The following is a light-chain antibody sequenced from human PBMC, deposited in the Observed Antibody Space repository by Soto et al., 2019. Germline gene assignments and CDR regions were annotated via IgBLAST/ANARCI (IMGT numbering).Light chain of an antibody. CDR1: SSNIGADYD. CDR2: GNT. Sequence: QSVLTQPPSVSGAPGQRVTISCTGSSSNIGADYDVHWYQQLPGTAPKLLIYGNTNRPSGVPDRFSGSKSGASASLAITGLQAEDEADYYCQSYDSSLSGYVFGTGTKLPS. J-gene: IGLJ1*01. CDR3: QSYDSSLSGYV. V-gene: IGLV1-40*01.